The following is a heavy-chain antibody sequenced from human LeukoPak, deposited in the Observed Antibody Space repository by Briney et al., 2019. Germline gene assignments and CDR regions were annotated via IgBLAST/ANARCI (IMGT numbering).Heavy chain of an antibody. CDR2: IYYSGST. J-gene: IGHJ3*02. CDR3: ARVLFTEEDAFDI. V-gene: IGHV4-61*09. Sequence: PSQTLSLTCTVSGDSISSGDYNWIWIRQPAGKGLEWIGYIYYSGSTNYNPSLKSRVTMSLDTSKNQFSLNLTSVTAADTAVYYCARVLFTEEDAFDIWGQGTMVTVSS. CDR1: GDSISSGDYN.